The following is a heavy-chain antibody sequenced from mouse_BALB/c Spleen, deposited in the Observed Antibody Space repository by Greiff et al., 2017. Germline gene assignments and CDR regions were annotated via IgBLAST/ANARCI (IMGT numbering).Heavy chain of an antibody. CDR1: GFTFSSYG. CDR3: ARGGTTVVPDY. V-gene: IGHV5-6-3*01. J-gene: IGHJ2*01. CDR2: INSNGGST. D-gene: IGHD1-1*01. Sequence: EVQVVESGGGLVQPGGSLKLSCAASGFTFSSYGMSWVRQTPDKRLELVATINSNGGSTYYPDSVKGRFTISRDNAKNTLYLQMSSLKSEDTAMYYCARGGTTVVPDYWGQGTTLTVSS.